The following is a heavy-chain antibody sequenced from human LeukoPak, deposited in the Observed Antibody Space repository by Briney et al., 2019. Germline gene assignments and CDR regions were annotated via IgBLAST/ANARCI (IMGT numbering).Heavy chain of an antibody. V-gene: IGHV3-64D*09. Sequence: GGSLRLSCSAAGFTFSSYAMHWVRQAPGKGLEYVSGINDNGGRTHYGDSLKGRFTISRDNSKNTLYLQMSTLRAEDTAVYYCVKDLSGRYTFDYWGQGTLVTVSS. CDR2: INDNGGRT. CDR1: GFTFSSYA. D-gene: IGHD1-26*01. CDR3: VKDLSGRYTFDY. J-gene: IGHJ4*02.